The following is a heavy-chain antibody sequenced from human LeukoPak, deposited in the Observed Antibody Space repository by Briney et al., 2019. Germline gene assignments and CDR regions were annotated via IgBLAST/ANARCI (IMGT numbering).Heavy chain of an antibody. CDR3: VKDLYKGDRSSWYYFAY. V-gene: IGHV3-64D*06. CDR1: GFIICNHA. CDR2: ISGNGGST. D-gene: IGHD6-13*01. Sequence: PGGSLRLSCSASGFIICNHAMQWVRQAPGKGLEYVSAISGNGGSTYYADSVKGRFTISRDNSKNTLYLQMSSLRAEDTAIYHCVKDLYKGDRSSWYYFAYWGQGTLVTVSS. J-gene: IGHJ4*02.